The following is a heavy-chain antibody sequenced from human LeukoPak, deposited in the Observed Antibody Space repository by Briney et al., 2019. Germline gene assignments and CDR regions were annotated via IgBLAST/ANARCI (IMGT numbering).Heavy chain of an antibody. CDR3: ARVMSDITMTVRRWFDP. J-gene: IGHJ5*02. CDR2: INPNSGGT. V-gene: IGHV1-2*02. D-gene: IGHD3-22*01. Sequence: ASVKVSCKASGYTFTGYYMHWVRQAPGQGGEWMGWINPNSGGTNYAQKFQGRVTMTRDTSISTAYMELSRLRSDDTAVYYCARVMSDITMTVRRWFDPWGQGTLVTVSS. CDR1: GYTFTGYY.